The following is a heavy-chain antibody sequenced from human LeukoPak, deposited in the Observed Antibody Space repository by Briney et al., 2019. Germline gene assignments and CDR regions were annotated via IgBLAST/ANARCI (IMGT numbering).Heavy chain of an antibody. CDR2: INPNSGGT. V-gene: IGHV1-2*06. CDR1: GYTFTGYY. J-gene: IGHJ3*02. D-gene: IGHD6-19*01. Sequence: ASVKVSCKASGYTFTGYYMHWVRQAPGQGLEWMGRINPNSGGTNYAQKFQGRVTVTRDTSISTAYMELSRLRSDDTAVYYCARPAGYSSGYDAFDIWGQGTMVTVSS. CDR3: ARPAGYSSGYDAFDI.